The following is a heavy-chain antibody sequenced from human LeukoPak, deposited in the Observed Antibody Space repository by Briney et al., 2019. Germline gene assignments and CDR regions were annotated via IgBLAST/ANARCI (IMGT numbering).Heavy chain of an antibody. D-gene: IGHD2-21*02. J-gene: IGHJ4*02. CDR1: GFTFSSYA. Sequence: PGRSLRLSCAAPGFTFSSYAMHWVRQAPGKGLEWVAVISYDGSNKYYADSVKGRFTISRDNSKNTLYLQMNSLRAEDTAVYYCARPPFSVVVTAISVYFDYWGQGTLVTVSS. CDR2: ISYDGSNK. CDR3: ARPPFSVVVTAISVYFDY. V-gene: IGHV3-30-3*01.